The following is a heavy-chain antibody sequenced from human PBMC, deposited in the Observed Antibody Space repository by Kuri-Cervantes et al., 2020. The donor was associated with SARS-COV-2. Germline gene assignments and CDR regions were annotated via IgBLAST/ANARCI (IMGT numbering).Heavy chain of an antibody. Sequence: LRLSCTVSGGSISSGGYYWSWIRQPPGKGLEWIGYIYHSGSTYYNPSLKSRVTISVDRSKNQFSLKLSSVTAADTAVYYCAREGRGYAYFDYWGQGTLVTVSS. V-gene: IGHV4-30-2*01. J-gene: IGHJ4*02. CDR1: GGSISSGGYY. CDR3: AREGRGYAYFDY. CDR2: IYHSGST. D-gene: IGHD5-12*01.